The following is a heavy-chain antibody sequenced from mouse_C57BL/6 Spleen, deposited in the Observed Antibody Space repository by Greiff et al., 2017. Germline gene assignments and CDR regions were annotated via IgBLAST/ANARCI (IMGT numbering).Heavy chain of an antibody. Sequence: EVQLQQSGAELVRPGASVKLSCTASGFNIKDYYMHWVKQRPEQGLEWIGRIDPEDGDTEYAPKFQGKATMTADTSSNTAYLQLSSLTSEDTAVYYCTHYYGSSLYAMDYWGQGTSVTVSS. CDR2: IDPEDGDT. V-gene: IGHV14-1*01. CDR1: GFNIKDYY. CDR3: THYYGSSLYAMDY. J-gene: IGHJ4*01. D-gene: IGHD1-1*01.